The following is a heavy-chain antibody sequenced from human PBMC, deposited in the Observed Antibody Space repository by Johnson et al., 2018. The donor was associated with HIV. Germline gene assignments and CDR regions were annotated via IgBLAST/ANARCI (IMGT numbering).Heavy chain of an antibody. V-gene: IGHV3-15*01. D-gene: IGHD3-22*01. CDR2: IKSKTDGGTT. CDR3: AREADSRGYRGEAFEI. CDR1: GFTFTNAW. Sequence: VQLVESGGGLVQPGRSLRLSCAASGFTFTNAWMTWVRQAPGKGLEWVGRIKSKTDGGTTDYAAPVKGRFTISRDNSKNTLYLQMNSLRAEDTAVYYCAREADSRGYRGEAFEIWGQGTMVTVSS. J-gene: IGHJ3*02.